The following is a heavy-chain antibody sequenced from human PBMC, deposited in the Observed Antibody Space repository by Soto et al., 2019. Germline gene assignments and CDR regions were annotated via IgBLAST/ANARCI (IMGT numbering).Heavy chain of an antibody. CDR1: GFTFSSYA. J-gene: IGHJ1*01. V-gene: IGHV3-23*01. CDR3: AKGQAYYYDSSGYNVPEYFQH. Sequence: RLSCAASGFTFSSYAMSWVRQAPGKGLEWVSAISGSGGSTYYADSVKGRFTISRDNSKNTLYLQMNSLRAEDTAVYYCAKGQAYYYDSSGYNVPEYFQHWGQGTLVTVSS. D-gene: IGHD3-22*01. CDR2: ISGSGGST.